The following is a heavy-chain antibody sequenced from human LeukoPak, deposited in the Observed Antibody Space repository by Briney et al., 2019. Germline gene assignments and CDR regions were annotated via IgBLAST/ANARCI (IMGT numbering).Heavy chain of an antibody. V-gene: IGHV4-38-2*02. D-gene: IGHD2-2*01. Sequence: PSETLSLTCTVSGYSISSGYYWGWIRQPPGKGLEWIGSIYHSGSTYYNPSLKSRVTISVDTSKNQFSLKLSSVTAADTAVYYCASALGVVVPAANDYWGQGTLVTVSS. J-gene: IGHJ4*02. CDR2: IYHSGST. CDR1: GYSISSGYY. CDR3: ASALGVVVPAANDY.